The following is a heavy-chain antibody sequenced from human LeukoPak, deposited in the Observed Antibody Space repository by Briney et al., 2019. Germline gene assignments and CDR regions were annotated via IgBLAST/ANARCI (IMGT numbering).Heavy chain of an antibody. D-gene: IGHD5-18*01. CDR3: AKARGGYSYGSLNY. J-gene: IGHJ4*02. V-gene: IGHV3-9*01. CDR1: GFTFDDYA. CDR2: ISWNSGSI. Sequence: PGGSLRLSCAASGFTFDDYAMHWVRQAPGKGLEWVSGISWNSGSIGYADSVKGRFTISRDNAKNSLYLQMNSLRAEDTALYYCAKARGGYSYGSLNYWGQGTLVTVSS.